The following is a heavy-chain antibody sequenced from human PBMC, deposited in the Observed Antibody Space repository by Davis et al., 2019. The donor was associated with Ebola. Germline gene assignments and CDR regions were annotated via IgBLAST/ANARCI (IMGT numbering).Heavy chain of an antibody. J-gene: IGHJ4*02. V-gene: IGHV3-21*01. CDR1: GFTFSSYS. D-gene: IGHD3-22*01. CDR2: ISSSSSYI. Sequence: GGSLRLSCAASGFTFSSYSMNWVRQAPGKGLEWVSSISSSSSYIYYADSVKGRFTISRDNAKNSLYLQMNNLRAEDTAVYYCARIVNNYYDSSGPFWGQGTLVTVSS. CDR3: ARIVNNYYDSSGPF.